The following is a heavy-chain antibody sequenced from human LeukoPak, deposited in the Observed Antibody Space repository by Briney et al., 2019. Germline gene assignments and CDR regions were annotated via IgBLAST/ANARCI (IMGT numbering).Heavy chain of an antibody. D-gene: IGHD2-15*01. CDR1: GYTFTGYY. CDR2: INPNTGGT. V-gene: IGHV1-2*02. J-gene: IGHJ4*02. CDR3: ARDRGSYGYFDY. Sequence: ASLKVSCKASGYTFTGYYIHWVRQAPGQGLEWMGWINPNTGGTNYAQKFQGRVTLTRDTSINTAYTELSRLRSDDTAVYYCARDRGSYGYFDYWGQGTLVTVSS.